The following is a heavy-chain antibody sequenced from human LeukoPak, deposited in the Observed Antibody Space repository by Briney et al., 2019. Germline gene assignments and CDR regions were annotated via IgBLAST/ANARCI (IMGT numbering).Heavy chain of an antibody. J-gene: IGHJ4*02. CDR3: ARGTTVVVTSMRSFDS. CDR1: DDSFSGYY. D-gene: IGHD2-21*02. Sequence: SETLSLTCTVYDDSFSGYYWTWIRQPPGEGLEWIGEITHAGNTNYSPSLKSRVTISVDTSMNQFSLKLNSVTAADTAIYYCARGTTVVVTSMRSFDSWGQGNLVTVSS. CDR2: ITHAGNT. V-gene: IGHV4-34*01.